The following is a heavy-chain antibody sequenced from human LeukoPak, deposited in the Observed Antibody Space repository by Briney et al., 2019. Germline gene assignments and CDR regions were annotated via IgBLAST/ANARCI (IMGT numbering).Heavy chain of an antibody. V-gene: IGHV1-2*04. Sequence: ASVKVSCKASGYTFTGYYMHWVRQAPGQGPEWMGWINPNSGGTNYAQKFQGWVTMTRDTSISTAYMELSRLRSEDTAVYYCATAGTYGVRHFFDYWGQGTLVTVSS. CDR2: INPNSGGT. CDR3: ATAGTYGVRHFFDY. CDR1: GYTFTGYY. J-gene: IGHJ4*02. D-gene: IGHD4-17*01.